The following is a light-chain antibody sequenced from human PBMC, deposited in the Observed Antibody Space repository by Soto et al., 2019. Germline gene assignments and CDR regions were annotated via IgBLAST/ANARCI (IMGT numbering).Light chain of an antibody. J-gene: IGKJ5*01. Sequence: EVVLTQSPAALSLSPGERATLSCRASQSIRTSFAWYQQKPGQAPRLVVFDASNRANGVPARFGGSESGTDFTLTINSLEPEGFSVYYCQQRNVWPPITFGQGTRLEIK. CDR1: QSIRTS. V-gene: IGKV3-11*01. CDR3: QQRNVWPPIT. CDR2: DAS.